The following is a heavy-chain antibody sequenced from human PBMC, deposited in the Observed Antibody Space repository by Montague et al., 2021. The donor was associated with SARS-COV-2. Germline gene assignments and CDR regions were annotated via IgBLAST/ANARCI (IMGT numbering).Heavy chain of an antibody. V-gene: IGHV4-4*07. CDR3: ARARRTSGRGYWYHGLDV. CDR1: GGSINSYY. J-gene: IGHJ6*02. CDR2: IYTSGRT. Sequence: SETLSLTCGVSGGSINSYYWSWIRQPAGKGLEWIGRIYTSGRTNHSPSLKSRVTISVDTSRNHFSLKLTSVTAADTAVYYCARARRTSGRGYWYHGLDVWGQGTTVTVSS. D-gene: IGHD3-22*01.